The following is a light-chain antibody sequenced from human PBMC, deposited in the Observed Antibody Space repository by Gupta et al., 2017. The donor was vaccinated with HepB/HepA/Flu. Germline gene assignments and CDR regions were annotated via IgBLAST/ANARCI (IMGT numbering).Light chain of an antibody. CDR3: QQDGHSSRT. Sequence: EIVLTQSPGTLSLSPGERATLSCRASQSVSGRSLAWYQQKPGQAPRLLIYDASTRATGIADRFSGSGSGTEFTLTISRLEPEDLAVYYCQQDGHSSRTFGQGTXVEI. CDR1: QSVSGRS. J-gene: IGKJ1*01. CDR2: DAS. V-gene: IGKV3-20*01.